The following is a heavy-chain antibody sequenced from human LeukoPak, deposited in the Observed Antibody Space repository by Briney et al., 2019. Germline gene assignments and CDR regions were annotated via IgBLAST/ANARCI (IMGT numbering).Heavy chain of an antibody. CDR1: GGSISSGDYF. CDR2: IYYSGST. V-gene: IGHV4-31*03. J-gene: IGHJ5*02. CDR3: ARRGTGRWFDP. D-gene: IGHD3-10*01. Sequence: SETLSLTCTVAGGSISSGDYFWGWIRQHPGKGLEWIGYIYYSGSTYYNPSPKSRVTISVDTSKNQFSLMLNSVTAADTAMYYCARRGTGRWFDPWGQGTLVTVSS.